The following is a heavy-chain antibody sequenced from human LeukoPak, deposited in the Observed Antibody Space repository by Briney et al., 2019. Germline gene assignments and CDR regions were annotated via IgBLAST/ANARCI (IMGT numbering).Heavy chain of an antibody. V-gene: IGHV1-18*01. CDR3: AREWSEDIVVVPAASGVMDV. J-gene: IGHJ6*03. Sequence: GASVNVSCKASGYTFTSYGISWVRQAPGQGLEWMGWISAYNGNTNYAQKLQGRVTMTTDTSTSTAYMELRSLRSDDTAVYYCAREWSEDIVVVPAASGVMDVWGKGTTVTVSS. CDR1: GYTFTSYG. CDR2: ISAYNGNT. D-gene: IGHD2-2*01.